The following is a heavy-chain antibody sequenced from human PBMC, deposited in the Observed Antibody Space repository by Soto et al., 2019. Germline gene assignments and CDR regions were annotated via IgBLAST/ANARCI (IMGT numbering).Heavy chain of an antibody. Sequence: QVQLQESGPGLVKPSQTLSLICTVSGGSINSGGYYWSWIRQHPGKGLEWIGYIYYSGSTYYNPYPRSRVTSSPRTAENQCALKLTAVTAADTAVYLGASAYRQSRYGGSWEFDSWGQGTLVNVSS. J-gene: IGHJ4*02. CDR2: IYYSGST. D-gene: IGHD6-13*01. CDR1: GGSINSGGYY. V-gene: IGHV4-31*03. CDR3: ASAYRQSRYGGSWEFDS.